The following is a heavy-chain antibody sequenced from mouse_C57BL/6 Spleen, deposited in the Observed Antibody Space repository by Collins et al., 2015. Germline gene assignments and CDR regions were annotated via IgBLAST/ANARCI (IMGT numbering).Heavy chain of an antibody. Sequence: QIQLVQSGPELKKPGETVKISCKASGYTLTDYSMHWVKQAPGKGLKWMGWINTETGEPTYADDFKGRFAFSLETSASTAYLQINNLKNEDTATYFCASEYRYDETWFAYWGQGTLVTVSA. CDR2: INTETGEP. V-gene: IGHV9-2-1*01. CDR1: GYTLTDYS. CDR3: ASEYRYDETWFAY. J-gene: IGHJ3*01. D-gene: IGHD2-14*01.